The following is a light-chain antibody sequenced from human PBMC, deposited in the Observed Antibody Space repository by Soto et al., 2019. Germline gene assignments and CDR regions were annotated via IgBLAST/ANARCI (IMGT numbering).Light chain of an antibody. J-gene: IGKJ1*01. V-gene: IGKV3-15*01. Sequence: EIVMTHSPGTLAVSPCERATLFVRASQSVRSSLAWYQQKPGQAPRLFIYDASTRATGIPARFSGSGSGTEFTLTISSLQSEDFAVYYCQQYNSWPETFGQGTKVDIK. CDR3: QQYNSWPET. CDR2: DAS. CDR1: QSVRSS.